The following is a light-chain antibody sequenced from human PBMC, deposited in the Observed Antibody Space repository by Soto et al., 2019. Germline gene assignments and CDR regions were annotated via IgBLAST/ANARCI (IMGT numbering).Light chain of an antibody. V-gene: IGLV3-21*02. CDR1: NIGSKS. J-gene: IGLJ1*01. Sequence: SYELTQPPSVSVAPGQTARITCGGNNIGSKSVHWYQQKPGQAPVLVVYADDDRPSGIPERISGSNSGNTATLTSSRVEAGDEADYYCQLWDSTRHHHVFGSGTKLTVL. CDR3: QLWDSTRHHHV. CDR2: ADD.